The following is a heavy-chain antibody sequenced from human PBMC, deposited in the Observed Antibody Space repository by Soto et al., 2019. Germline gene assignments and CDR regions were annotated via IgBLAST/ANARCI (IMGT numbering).Heavy chain of an antibody. CDR2: ISAYNGNT. V-gene: IGHV1-18*01. J-gene: IGHJ4*02. CDR3: ARVVLGDRYSGSRDY. Sequence: QVQLVQSGAEVKKPGASVKVSCKASGYTFTSYGISLVRQAPGQGLEWMGWISAYNGNTNYAQKLQGRVTMTTDTSTSTAYMELRSLRSDDTAVYYCARVVLGDRYSGSRDYWGQGTLVTVSS. D-gene: IGHD1-26*01. CDR1: GYTFTSYG.